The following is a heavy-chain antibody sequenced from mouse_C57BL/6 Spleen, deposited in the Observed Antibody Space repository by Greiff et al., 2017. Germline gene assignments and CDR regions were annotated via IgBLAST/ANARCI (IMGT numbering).Heavy chain of an antibody. V-gene: IGHV1-82*01. CDR1: GYAFSSSW. D-gene: IGHD1-2*01. J-gene: IGHJ2*01. CDR3: ARDYGPPYYFDY. CDR2: IYPGDGDT. Sequence: QVQLQQSGPELVKPGASVKISCKASGYAFSSSWMNWVKQRPGKGLEWIGRIYPGDGDTNYNGKFKGKATLTADKSSSTAYMQLSSLTSEDSAVYFGARDYGPPYYFDYWGQGTTLTVSS.